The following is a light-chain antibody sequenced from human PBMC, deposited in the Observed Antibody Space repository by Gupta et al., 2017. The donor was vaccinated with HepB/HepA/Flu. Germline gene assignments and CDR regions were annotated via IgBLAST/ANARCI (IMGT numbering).Light chain of an antibody. CDR3: QQDGSSYT. CDR2: GAF. Sequence: EIVLTQSPGSLSLSPGERVTLSCKASQSVSSDHLAWYQQKTGQAPRLLIYGAFNRATGIPDTFSGSGSGTDFTLTISRRETEDFAVYYWQQDGSSYTFGQGTKLEIK. CDR1: QSVSSDH. V-gene: IGKV3-20*01. J-gene: IGKJ2*01.